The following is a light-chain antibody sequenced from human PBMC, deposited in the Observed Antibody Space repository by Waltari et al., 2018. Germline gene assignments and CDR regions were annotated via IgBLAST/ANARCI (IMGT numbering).Light chain of an antibody. CDR2: GAS. V-gene: IGKV3-20*01. CDR1: QSVSSNY. J-gene: IGKJ4*01. Sequence: ELVLTQSPVSLSLFPGERATFPCRASQSVSSNYLAWYQQKPGQAPRLLIYGASTRATGIPDRFSGSGSGTDFTLTITRLEPEECAVYYCQQYASSPLTFGGGTKVEIK. CDR3: QQYASSPLT.